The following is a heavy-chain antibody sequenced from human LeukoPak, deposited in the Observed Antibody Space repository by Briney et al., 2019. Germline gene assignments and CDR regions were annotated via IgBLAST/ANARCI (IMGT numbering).Heavy chain of an antibody. V-gene: IGHV3-48*01. CDR2: IGTSSTTI. D-gene: IGHD6-19*01. J-gene: IGHJ4*02. Sequence: GGSLRLSCAASGFTFGSYTMNWVRQPPGKGLEWVSNIGTSSTTIYYADSVKGRSTISRDNAKDSLYLQMNSLRADDTAVYYCARGLIKGLAVAGTGWGQGTLVTVSS. CDR3: ARGLIKGLAVAGTG. CDR1: GFTFGSYT.